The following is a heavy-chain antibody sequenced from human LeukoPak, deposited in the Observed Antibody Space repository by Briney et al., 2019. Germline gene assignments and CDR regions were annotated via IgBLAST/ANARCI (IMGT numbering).Heavy chain of an antibody. CDR3: ASEVGYRSLGY. V-gene: IGHV3-53*05. J-gene: IGHJ4*02. CDR2: IYGVNST. Sequence: GGSLRLSCAASGFTVSSNYMSWVRQAPGKGLEWVSVIYGVNSTYYTDSVKGRFTISRDNRKDSLYLQMNSLSTEDTGLYHCASEVGYRSLGYLGQGTLVTVSS. CDR1: GFTVSSNY. D-gene: IGHD3-3*01.